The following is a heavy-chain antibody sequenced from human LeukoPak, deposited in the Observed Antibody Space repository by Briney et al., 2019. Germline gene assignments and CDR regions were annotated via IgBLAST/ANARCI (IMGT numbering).Heavy chain of an antibody. CDR1: GGSISSYY. Sequence: SETLSLTCTVSGGSISSYYWSWIRQPPGKGLEWIGYIYYSGSTNYNPSLKSRVTISVDTSKNQFSLKLSSVTAADTAVYYCARHPVGAIGRGAFDIWGQGTMVTVSS. CDR3: ARHPVGAIGRGAFDI. J-gene: IGHJ3*02. D-gene: IGHD1-26*01. CDR2: IYYSGST. V-gene: IGHV4-59*08.